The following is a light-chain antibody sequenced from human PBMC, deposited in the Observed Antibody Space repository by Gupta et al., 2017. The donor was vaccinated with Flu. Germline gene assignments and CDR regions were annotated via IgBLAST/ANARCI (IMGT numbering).Light chain of an antibody. CDR2: GAS. CDR3: QQYSSSVYT. J-gene: IGKJ2*01. Sequence: GEGAPITRAVSKGNSSWLAWYQQKPGQAPKLLIYGASSIDTGIPYRFSGSGSGTDFTLTIRRLEPDDFAMYYCQQYSSSVYTFGQGTKLEIK. CDR1: KGNSSW. V-gene: IGKV3-20*01.